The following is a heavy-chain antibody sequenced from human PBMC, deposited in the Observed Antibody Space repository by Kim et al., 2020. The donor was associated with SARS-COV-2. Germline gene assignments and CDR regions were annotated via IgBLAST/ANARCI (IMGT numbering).Heavy chain of an antibody. Sequence: IGYADSVKGRFAISRDNAKNSLCLQMSSLRAEDTALYYCAKDRSSWSSFDSWGQGTLVTVSS. V-gene: IGHV3-9*01. J-gene: IGHJ4*02. CDR3: AKDRSSWSSFDS. CDR2: I. D-gene: IGHD6-13*01.